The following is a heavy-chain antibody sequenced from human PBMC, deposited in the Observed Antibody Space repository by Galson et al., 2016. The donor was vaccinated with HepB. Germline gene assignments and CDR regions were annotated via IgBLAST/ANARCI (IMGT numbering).Heavy chain of an antibody. V-gene: IGHV1-69*13. CDR3: ARDQEELDSSWYTETRTRKFDY. D-gene: IGHD6-13*01. J-gene: IGHJ4*02. CDR2: IIPIFGSA. CDR1: GGTFSNNP. Sequence: SVKVSCKASGGTFSNNPISWVRQAPGQGLEWMGSIIPIFGSAHYAQKFQGRVTITADESTSTVYMEVNSLRSEDTAFYYCARDQEELDSSWYTETRTRKFDYWGQGTLVTVSS.